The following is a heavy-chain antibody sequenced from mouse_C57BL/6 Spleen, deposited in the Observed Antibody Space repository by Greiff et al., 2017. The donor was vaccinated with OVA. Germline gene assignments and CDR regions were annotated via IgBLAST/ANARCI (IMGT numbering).Heavy chain of an antibody. CDR3: ARESGLPFDY. CDR1: GFTFSDYY. CDR2: INYDGSST. J-gene: IGHJ2*01. D-gene: IGHD1-3*01. Sequence: EVQLVESEGGLVQPGSSMKLSCTASGFTFSDYYMAWVRQVPEKGLEWVANINYDGSSTYYLDSLKSRFIISRDNAKNILYLQMSSLKSEDTATYYCARESGLPFDYWGQGTTLTVSS. V-gene: IGHV5-16*01.